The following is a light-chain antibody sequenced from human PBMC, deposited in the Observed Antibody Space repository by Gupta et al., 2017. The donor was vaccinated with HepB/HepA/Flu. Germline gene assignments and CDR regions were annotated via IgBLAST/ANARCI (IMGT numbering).Light chain of an antibody. CDR1: QSISSY. J-gene: IGKJ3*01. CDR2: AAS. V-gene: IGKV1-39*01. CDR3: QQSYSTPLT. Sequence: DIQMTQSTFSLSASVGDRVTITCRASQSISSYLNWYQQKPGTAPKLLIYAASSLQSGVPSRFSGSGSGTDFTLTISSLQPEDFATYYCQQSYSTPLTFGAGTKVDIK.